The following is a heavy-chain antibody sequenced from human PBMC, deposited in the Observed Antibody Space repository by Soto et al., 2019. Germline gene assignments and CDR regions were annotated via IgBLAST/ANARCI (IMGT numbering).Heavy chain of an antibody. CDR3: ARDRDSSSWYRAFDI. CDR1: GYTFTNYA. D-gene: IGHD6-13*01. CDR2: ISADNGNT. Sequence: GPSVKVSCKASGYTFTNYAMHWVGQAPGQGLKWMGWISADNGNTKYSQKLQGRVTMTTDTSTSTAYMELRSLRSDDTAVYYCARDRDSSSWYRAFDIWGQGTMVTVSS. J-gene: IGHJ3*02. V-gene: IGHV1-3*01.